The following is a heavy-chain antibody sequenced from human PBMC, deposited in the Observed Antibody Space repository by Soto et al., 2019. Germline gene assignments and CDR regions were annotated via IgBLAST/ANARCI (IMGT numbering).Heavy chain of an antibody. CDR2: ISAYNGNT. Sequence: QVQLVQSGAEVKKPGASVKVSCKASGYTFTSYDISWVRQAPGQGLEWMGWISAYNGNTNYAQKLQGRVTMTTDTSTSTAYMELRSLRSDDTAVYYCASSRLLEWLFPRPHAFDIWGQGTMVTVSS. D-gene: IGHD3-3*01. V-gene: IGHV1-18*01. CDR3: ASSRLLEWLFPRPHAFDI. CDR1: GYTFTSYD. J-gene: IGHJ3*02.